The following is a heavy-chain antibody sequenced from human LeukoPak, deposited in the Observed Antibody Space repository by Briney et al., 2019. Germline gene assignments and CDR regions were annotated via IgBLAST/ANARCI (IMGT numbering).Heavy chain of an antibody. Sequence: GGSLRLSCAASGLTFDDYGMSWVCQAPGKGLEWVSGINWNGGSTGYADSVKGRFTISRDNAKNSLYLQMNSLRAEDTALYYCARLGVGATRDAFDIWGQGTMVTVSS. CDR3: ARLGVGATRDAFDI. CDR2: INWNGGST. J-gene: IGHJ3*02. CDR1: GLTFDDYG. V-gene: IGHV3-20*04. D-gene: IGHD1-26*01.